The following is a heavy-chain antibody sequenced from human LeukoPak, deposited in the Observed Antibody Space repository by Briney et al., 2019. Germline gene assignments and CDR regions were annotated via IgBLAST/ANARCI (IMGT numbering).Heavy chain of an antibody. CDR3: ERDPGELGTDY. J-gene: IGHJ4*02. CDR2: IYYSGYT. D-gene: IGHD3-10*01. V-gene: IGHV4-59*01. Sequence: SETLSLTCIVSGASISNYYWSWIRQAPGKGLEWIGYIYYSGYTSYNPSLKSRVTISVDTSKNQFSVSLSSVAAADTAVYYCERDPGELGTDYWGQGTLVTVSS. CDR1: GASISNYY.